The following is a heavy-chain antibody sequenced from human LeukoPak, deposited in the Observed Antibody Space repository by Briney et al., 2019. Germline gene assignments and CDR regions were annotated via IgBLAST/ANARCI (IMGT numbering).Heavy chain of an antibody. Sequence: SETLSLTCTVSGGSISSSSYYWGWIRQPPGKGLEWIGSIYYSGSTYYNPSLKSRVTISVDTSKNQFSLKLSSVTAADTAVYYCARGRVTMVRGVQYYYYYGMDVWGQGTTVTVSS. CDR2: IYYSGST. CDR1: GGSISSSSYY. J-gene: IGHJ6*02. CDR3: ARGRVTMVRGVQYYYYYGMDV. V-gene: IGHV4-39*07. D-gene: IGHD3-10*01.